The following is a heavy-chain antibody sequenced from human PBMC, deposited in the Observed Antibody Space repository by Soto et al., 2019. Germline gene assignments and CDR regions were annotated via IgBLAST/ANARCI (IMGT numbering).Heavy chain of an antibody. CDR2: IYYSGST. CDR3: ARAIGSGSYWYYCYYMDV. Sequence: SETLCLTYTVSGGSISSSSYYWGWIRQPPGKGLEWIGSIYYSGSTYYNPSLKSRVTISVDTSKNQFSLKLSSVTAADTAVYYCARAIGSGSYWYYCYYMDVWGKGTTVTVSS. CDR1: GGSISSSSYY. D-gene: IGHD3-10*01. V-gene: IGHV4-39*01. J-gene: IGHJ6*03.